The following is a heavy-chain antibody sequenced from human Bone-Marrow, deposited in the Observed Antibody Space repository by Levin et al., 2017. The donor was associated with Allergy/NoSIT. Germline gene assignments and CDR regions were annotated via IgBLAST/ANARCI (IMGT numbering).Heavy chain of an antibody. J-gene: IGHJ3*02. CDR1: GGSVRSGSYY. V-gene: IGHV4-61*01. Sequence: SQTLSLTCTVSGGSVRSGSYYWSWIRQPPGKGLEWIGYIYYSGSTNYNPSLKSRVTISVDTSKNQFSLKLSSVTAADTAVYYCARVERPARRAFDIWGQGTMVTVSS. CDR3: ARVERPARRAFDI. CDR2: IYYSGST. D-gene: IGHD6-25*01.